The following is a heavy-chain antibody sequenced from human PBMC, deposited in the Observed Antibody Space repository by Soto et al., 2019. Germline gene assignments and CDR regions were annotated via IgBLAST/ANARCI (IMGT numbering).Heavy chain of an antibody. V-gene: IGHV4-39*01. J-gene: IGHJ4*02. D-gene: IGHD4-17*01. Sequence: QLQLQESGPGLVKPSETLSLTCTVSGGSIRSTSYYWGWIRQPPGKGLEWVGSVYHSGSTYYNTSLESRLTISVDTSKNQFALNLSSAPAADTAVYYCSRLPDYGDYEDYWGQGTLVTVSS. CDR3: SRLPDYGDYEDY. CDR1: GGSIRSTSYY. CDR2: VYHSGST.